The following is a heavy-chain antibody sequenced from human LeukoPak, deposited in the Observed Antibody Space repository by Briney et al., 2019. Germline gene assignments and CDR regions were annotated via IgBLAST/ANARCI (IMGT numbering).Heavy chain of an antibody. D-gene: IGHD3-3*02. Sequence: PGGSLRLSCAASGFTFSNYAMHWVRQAPGKGLEWVAIISYDESNRYYADSVKDRFTISRDNSKNTLFLQMNSLRTEDTAVYYCASIRETYLPTEHYFQHWGQGTLVTVSS. CDR1: GFTFSNYA. CDR3: ASIRETYLPTEHYFQH. J-gene: IGHJ1*01. CDR2: ISYDESNR. V-gene: IGHV3-30*04.